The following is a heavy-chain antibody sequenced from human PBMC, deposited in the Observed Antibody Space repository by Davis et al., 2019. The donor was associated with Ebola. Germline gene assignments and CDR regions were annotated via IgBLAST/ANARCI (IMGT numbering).Heavy chain of an antibody. Sequence: AASVKVSFKVSGYTLTELSMHWVRQAPGQGLEWMGWISAYNGNTNYAQKLQGRVTMTTDTSTSTAYMELRSLRSDDTAVYYCARDKTASPFDYWGQGTLVTVSS. CDR2: ISAYNGNT. D-gene: IGHD2-21*02. J-gene: IGHJ4*02. CDR3: ARDKTASPFDY. V-gene: IGHV1-18*01. CDR1: GYTLTELS.